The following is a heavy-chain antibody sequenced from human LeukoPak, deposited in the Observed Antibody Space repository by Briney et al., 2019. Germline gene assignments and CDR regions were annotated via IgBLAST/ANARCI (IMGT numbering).Heavy chain of an antibody. D-gene: IGHD7-27*01. CDR3: ARRGGTGDLYYFDY. CDR2: ISAYNGNT. CDR1: GYTFTSYG. J-gene: IGHJ4*02. Sequence: ASVKVSCEASGYTFTSYGISWVRQAPGQGLEWMGWISAYNGNTNYAQKLQGRVTMTADTSTSTAYMELRSLRSEDTAVYYCARRGGTGDLYYFDYWGQGTLVTVSS. V-gene: IGHV1-18*01.